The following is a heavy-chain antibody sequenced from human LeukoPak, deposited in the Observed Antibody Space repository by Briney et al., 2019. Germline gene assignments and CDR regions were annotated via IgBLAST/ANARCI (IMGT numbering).Heavy chain of an antibody. J-gene: IGHJ3*02. V-gene: IGHV3-7*04. CDR3: ARGQWLQFDVFDI. D-gene: IGHD5-24*01. CDR2: IKQDGSEK. Sequence: TGGSLRLSCAASGFTFSSYWMSWVRQAPGKGLEWVANIKQDGSEKYYEDSVKGRFTISRDNAKNSLYLQMNSLRAEDTAVYYCARGQWLQFDVFDIWGQGTMVTVSS. CDR1: GFTFSSYW.